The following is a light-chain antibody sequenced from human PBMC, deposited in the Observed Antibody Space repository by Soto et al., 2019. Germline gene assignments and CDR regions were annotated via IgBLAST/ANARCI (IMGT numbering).Light chain of an antibody. J-gene: IGKJ5*01. V-gene: IGKV3-11*01. CDR3: QQRNVWPPVT. CDR1: QSVRTK. Sequence: ETVMTQSPATLSVSPGERATLSCRASQSVRTKVAWYQQTPGQAPRLLIYGAFNRATGIPARFSGSGSGTDFTLTISSLEPEDSAVYYCQQRNVWPPVTFGQGTRLEIK. CDR2: GAF.